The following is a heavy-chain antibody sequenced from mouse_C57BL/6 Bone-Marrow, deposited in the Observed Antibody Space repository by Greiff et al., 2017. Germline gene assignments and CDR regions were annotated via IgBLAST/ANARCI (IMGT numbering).Heavy chain of an antibody. CDR3: ARSPLIYDGYYGYFEV. J-gene: IGHJ1*03. D-gene: IGHD2-3*01. Sequence: QVQLQQPGAELVKPGASVKMSCKASGYTFTSYWITWVKQRPGQGLEWIGDIYPGSGSTNYNEKFKSKATLTVDTSSSTAYMQLSSLTSEDSAVYYCARSPLIYDGYYGYFEVWGTGTTVTVSS. CDR2: IYPGSGST. CDR1: GYTFTSYW. V-gene: IGHV1-55*01.